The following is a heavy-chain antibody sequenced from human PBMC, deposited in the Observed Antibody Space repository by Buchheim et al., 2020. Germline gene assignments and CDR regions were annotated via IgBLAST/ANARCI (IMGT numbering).Heavy chain of an antibody. V-gene: IGHV4-34*01. J-gene: IGHJ4*02. D-gene: IGHD5-24*01. CDR3: ARYIRWLRPSFDY. CDR1: GGSFSGYY. CDR2: INHSGST. Sequence: QAQLQQWGAGLLKPSETLSLTCAVYGGSFSGYYWSWIRQPPGKGLEWIGEINHSGSTNYNPSLKSRVTISVDTSKNQFYLKLSSVAAADTAVYYCARYIRWLRPSFDYWGQGTL.